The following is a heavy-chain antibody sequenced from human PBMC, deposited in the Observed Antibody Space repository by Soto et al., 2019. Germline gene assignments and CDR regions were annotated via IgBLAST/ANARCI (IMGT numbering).Heavy chain of an antibody. CDR2: IIPILGIA. D-gene: IGHD3-10*01. CDR3: ASSEYYYGSGCYYNHPPRIDY. Sequence: QVQLVQSGAEVKKPGSSVKVSCKASGGTFSSYTISWVRQAPGQGLEWMGRIIPILGIANYAQKFQGRVTITADKSTSTAYMELSSLRSEDTAVYYCASSEYYYGSGCYYNHPPRIDYWGQGTLVTVSS. V-gene: IGHV1-69*02. J-gene: IGHJ4*02. CDR1: GGTFSSYT.